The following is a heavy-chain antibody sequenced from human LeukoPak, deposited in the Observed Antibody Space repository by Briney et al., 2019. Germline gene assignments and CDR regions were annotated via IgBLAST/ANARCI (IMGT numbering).Heavy chain of an antibody. D-gene: IGHD3-10*01. V-gene: IGHV4-4*02. Sequence: SETLSLTCAVSGDSISSSNWWSWVRQSPGKGLEWIGEIYHSGSTNYNPSLKSRVTISLDKSKNQFSLNLSSVTAADTAVYYCASQGVLFGQLLSGFDYWGQGTLVTVSS. CDR1: GDSISSSNW. CDR2: IYHSGST. J-gene: IGHJ4*02. CDR3: ASQGVLFGQLLSGFDY.